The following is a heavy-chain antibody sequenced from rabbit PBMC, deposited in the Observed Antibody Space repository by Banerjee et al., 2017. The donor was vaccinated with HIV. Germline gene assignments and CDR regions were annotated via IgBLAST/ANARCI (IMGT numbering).Heavy chain of an antibody. CDR3: ARSCDTYGDAGWVYFNL. J-gene: IGHJ4*01. CDR2: IYTGSGST. D-gene: IGHD6-1*01. CDR1: GFSFSSSYY. Sequence: QSLEESGGGLVQPEGSLTLTCTASGFSFSSSYYMCWVRQAPGKGLEWIACIYTGSGSTYYASWAKGRFTISKTSSTTVTLQMTSLTAADTATYFCARSCDTYGDAGWVYFNLWGPGTLVTVS. V-gene: IGHV1S40*01.